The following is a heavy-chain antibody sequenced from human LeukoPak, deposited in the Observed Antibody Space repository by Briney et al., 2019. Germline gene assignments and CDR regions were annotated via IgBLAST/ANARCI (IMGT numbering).Heavy chain of an antibody. V-gene: IGHV1-3*01. J-gene: IGHJ4*02. CDR3: AREIDRDDYNRFFDY. CDR2: INAGNGNT. Sequence: ASVKVSCKASGYSFSTYTMNWVRQAPGQRLEWMGWINAGNGNTKYSQKFQGRVTITRDTSASTAYTEMRSLRSEDTAVYYCAREIDRDDYNRFFDYWGQGTLVTVSS. D-gene: IGHD5-24*01. CDR1: GYSFSTYT.